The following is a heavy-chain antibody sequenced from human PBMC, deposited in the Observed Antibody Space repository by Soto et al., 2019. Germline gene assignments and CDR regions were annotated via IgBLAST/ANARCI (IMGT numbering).Heavy chain of an antibody. Sequence: QVQLVESGGGVVQPGRSLRLSCAASGFTFSSYGMHWVXXXXXXXXEWVAVRWYDGSNKYYADSVKGRFTISRDNSKXXXXXXMXXXXXXXXXXYXCARDLNRGSGWYLGSYYFDYWGQGTLVTVSS. CDR2: RWYDGSNK. D-gene: IGHD6-19*01. CDR3: ARDLNRGSGWYLGSYYFDY. V-gene: IGHV3-33*01. J-gene: IGHJ4*02. CDR1: GFTFSSYG.